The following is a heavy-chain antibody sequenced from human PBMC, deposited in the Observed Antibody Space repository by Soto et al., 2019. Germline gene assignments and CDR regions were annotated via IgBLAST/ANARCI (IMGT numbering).Heavy chain of an antibody. J-gene: IGHJ4*02. CDR2: IYYSGST. D-gene: IGHD5-12*01. V-gene: IGHV4-31*03. Sequence: TLSLTCTVSGGSISSGGYYWSWIRQHPGKGLEWIGYIYYSGSTYYNPSLKSRVTISVDTSKNQFSLKLSSVTAADTAVYYCARVHSSIVATTYFDYWGQGTLVTVSS. CDR3: ARVHSSIVATTYFDY. CDR1: GGSISSGGYY.